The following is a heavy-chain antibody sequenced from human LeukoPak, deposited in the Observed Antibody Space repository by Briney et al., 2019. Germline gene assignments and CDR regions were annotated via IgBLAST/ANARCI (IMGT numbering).Heavy chain of an antibody. CDR2: IRSDGSVK. Sequence: GGSLRFSCAASGFTFSGYGIHWVRQAPGKGLEWVAFIRSDGSVKYYADSVRGRFTISRDNSKNTLYLQMNSLRAEDTAVYYCARDPNTSLDYWGQGTLVTVSS. CDR1: GFTFSGYG. J-gene: IGHJ4*02. CDR3: ARDPNTSLDY. D-gene: IGHD5-18*01. V-gene: IGHV3-30*02.